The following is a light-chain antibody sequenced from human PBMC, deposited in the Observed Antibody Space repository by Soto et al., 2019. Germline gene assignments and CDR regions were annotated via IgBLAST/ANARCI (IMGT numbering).Light chain of an antibody. CDR3: QQYYSSPRS. V-gene: IGKV4-1*01. Sequence: DIVMTQSPDSLAVSLGERATINCKSSQSVLYSSNNKNYLAWYQQKPGQPPQLLIYWASTRESGFPDRFSGGGSGTDFTLTISSLQAEDVAVYYCQQYYSSPRSFGQGTKLEIK. CDR2: WAS. J-gene: IGKJ2*01. CDR1: QSVLYSSNNKNY.